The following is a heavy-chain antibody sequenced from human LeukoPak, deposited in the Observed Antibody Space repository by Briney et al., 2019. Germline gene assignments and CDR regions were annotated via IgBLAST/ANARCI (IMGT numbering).Heavy chain of an antibody. Sequence: PSETLSLTCTVSGGSISSYHLNWIRQPPGEGLEWIGYIYYSGSTNYNPSLKSRVTISVDTSKNQFSLKLSSVTAADTAVYYCARGLEYYCYYYAMDVWGQGTTVTVSS. CDR1: GGSISSYH. J-gene: IGHJ6*02. V-gene: IGHV4-59*01. D-gene: IGHD1-1*01. CDR2: IYYSGST. CDR3: ARGLEYYCYYYAMDV.